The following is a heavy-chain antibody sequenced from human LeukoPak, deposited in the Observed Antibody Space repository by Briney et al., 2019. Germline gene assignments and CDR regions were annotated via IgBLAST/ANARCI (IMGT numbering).Heavy chain of an antibody. V-gene: IGHV3-23*01. CDR3: AKVVTFGGVIVIRLYYFDY. D-gene: IGHD3-16*02. J-gene: IGHJ4*02. CDR1: GFTFSSYA. CDR2: ISGSGGST. Sequence: GGSLRLSCAASGFTFSSYAMSWVRQAPGKGLEWVSAISGSGGSTYYADSVKGRFTISRDNSKNTLYLQMNSLRAEDTAVYYCAKVVTFGGVIVIRLYYFDYWGQGTLVTVSS.